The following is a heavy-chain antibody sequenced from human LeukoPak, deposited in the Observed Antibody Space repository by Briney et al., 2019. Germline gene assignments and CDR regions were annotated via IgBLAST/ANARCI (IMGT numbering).Heavy chain of an antibody. J-gene: IGHJ4*02. Sequence: GGSLRLSCAASGFTFSSYGMHWVCQAPGKGLEWVAVISYDGSNKYYADSVKGRFTISRDNSKNTLYLQMNSLRAEDTAVYYCATLETYYYDSSGYAFDYWGQGTLVTVSS. D-gene: IGHD3-22*01. CDR1: GFTFSSYG. CDR3: ATLETYYYDSSGYAFDY. V-gene: IGHV3-30*03. CDR2: ISYDGSNK.